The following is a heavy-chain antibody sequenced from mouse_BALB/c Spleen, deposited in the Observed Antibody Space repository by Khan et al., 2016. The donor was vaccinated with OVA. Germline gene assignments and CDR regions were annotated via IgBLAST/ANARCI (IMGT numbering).Heavy chain of an antibody. J-gene: IGHJ4*01. CDR3: ARQPYYHYNIMDY. Sequence: QVQLKESGPGLAAPSQSLSITCTISGFSLTNYGVHWIRQPPGKGLEWLVVIWSDGSTTYNLALQSRLTITKDNSQSQVFLKMNGLQTDDTAIYFGARQPYYHYNIMDYWGQGTSVTVSS. CDR2: IWSDGST. CDR1: GFSLTNYG. D-gene: IGHD2-10*01. V-gene: IGHV2-6-1*01.